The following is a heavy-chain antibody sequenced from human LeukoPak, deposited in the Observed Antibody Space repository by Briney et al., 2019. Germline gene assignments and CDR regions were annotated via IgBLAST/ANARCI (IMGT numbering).Heavy chain of an antibody. V-gene: IGHV3-21*01. CDR1: GFTFSSYS. CDR3: ARVTPAAGMSYDY. J-gene: IGHJ4*02. CDR2: ISSSSSYI. Sequence: PGGSLRLSCAASGFTFSSYSMNWVRQAPGKGLEWVSSISSSSSYIYYAHSVKGRFTISRDNAKNSLYLQMNSLRAEDTAVYYCARVTPAAGMSYDYWGQGTLVTVSS. D-gene: IGHD6-13*01.